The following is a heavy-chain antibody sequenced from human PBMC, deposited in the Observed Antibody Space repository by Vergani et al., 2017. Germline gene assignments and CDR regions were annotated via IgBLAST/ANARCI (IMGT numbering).Heavy chain of an antibody. J-gene: IGHJ5*02. CDR2: IITIIGTA. CDR3: ATDAGMATIGS. CDR1: GGTFSSYA. V-gene: IGHV1-69*11. Sequence: QVQLVQSGAEVKKPGSSVKVSCKASGGTFSSYAISWVRQAPGQGLEWMGRIITIIGTANYAQKFKGRVTITADESTNTAYMKLSSLRSEDSAVYYCATDAGMATIGSWGQGTLVTVSS. D-gene: IGHD5-24*01.